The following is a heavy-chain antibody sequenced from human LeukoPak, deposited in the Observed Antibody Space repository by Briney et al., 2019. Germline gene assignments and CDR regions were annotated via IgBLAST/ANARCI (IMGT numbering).Heavy chain of an antibody. Sequence: GGSLRLSCAASGFNFSSYGMHWVRQNSGKGLEWLTFMRYDGSYKTYVDSVKGRFTISRDNAKNSLYLQMNSLRAEDTAVYYCARGVPKTSYYYYYMDVWGKGTTVTVSS. CDR3: ARGVPKTSYYYYYMDV. CDR1: GFNFSSYG. J-gene: IGHJ6*03. CDR2: MRYDGSYK. V-gene: IGHV3-30*02. D-gene: IGHD4-11*01.